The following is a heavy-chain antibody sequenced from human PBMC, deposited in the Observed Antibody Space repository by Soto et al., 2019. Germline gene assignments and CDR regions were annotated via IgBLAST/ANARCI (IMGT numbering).Heavy chain of an antibody. CDR3: ATAGNYDSSGRDF. V-gene: IGHV1-18*04. D-gene: IGHD3-22*01. CDR2: ISANSGNT. CDR1: GFIFNNYA. J-gene: IGHJ4*02. Sequence: ASVKVSCKAFGFIFNNYAISWARQAPGQGLEWMGWISANSGNTNYAQKLQGRVTMTTDTPTSTAYMELRSLRSDDTAVYYCATAGNYDSSGRDFWGQGTLVTVSS.